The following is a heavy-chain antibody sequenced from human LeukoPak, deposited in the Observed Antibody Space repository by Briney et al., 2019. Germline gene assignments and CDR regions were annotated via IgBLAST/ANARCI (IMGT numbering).Heavy chain of an antibody. CDR2: ISSSGSTI. J-gene: IGHJ3*02. D-gene: IGHD1-26*01. V-gene: IGHV3-48*03. CDR3: AKRIVGLGAFDI. Sequence: PGGSLRLSCAASGFTFSSYEMNWVRQAPGKGLEWVSYISSSGSTIYYADSVKGRFTISRDNAKNSLYLQMNSLRAEDTAVYYCAKRIVGLGAFDIWGQGTMVTVSS. CDR1: GFTFSSYE.